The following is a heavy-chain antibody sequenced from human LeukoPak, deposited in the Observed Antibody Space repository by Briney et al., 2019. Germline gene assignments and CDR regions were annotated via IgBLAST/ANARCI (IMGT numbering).Heavy chain of an antibody. D-gene: IGHD2-2*01. CDR2: INHSGST. V-gene: IGHV4-34*01. CDR3: ARDSYCSTTSCYDALEI. Sequence: SETLSLTCAVYGGSFSGYYWSWIRQPPGKGLEWIGEINHSGSTNYNPSLKSRVTISVDTSKNQFSLKMTSVTAADTAVYYCARDSYCSTTSCYDALEIWGQGTMVTVSS. J-gene: IGHJ3*02. CDR1: GGSFSGYY.